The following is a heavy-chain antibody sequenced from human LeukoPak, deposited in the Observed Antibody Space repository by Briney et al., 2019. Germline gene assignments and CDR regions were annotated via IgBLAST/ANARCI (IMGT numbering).Heavy chain of an antibody. J-gene: IGHJ5*02. CDR1: GGSFSGYY. D-gene: IGHD2-2*02. V-gene: IGHV4-34*01. Sequence: PSETLSLTCAVYGGSFSGYYWSWIRQPPGKGLEWIGEINHSGSTNYNPSLKSRVTISVDTSKNQFSLKVSSVTAADTAVYYCARLYTGFDPWGQGTLVTVSS. CDR3: ARLYTGFDP. CDR2: INHSGST.